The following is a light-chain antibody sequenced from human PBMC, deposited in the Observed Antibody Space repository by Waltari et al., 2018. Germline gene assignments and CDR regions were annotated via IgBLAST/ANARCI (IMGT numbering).Light chain of an antibody. V-gene: IGKV4-1*01. CDR3: QQSSSFPLT. J-gene: IGKJ4*01. CDR1: QSVLYDSNNKTY. Sequence: DIVMTQSPDSLAVSLGERATINCKSSQSVLYDSNNKTYLAWYQQKPGQPPKLLIYWASTRESGIPDRFSGSGSETDFTFTISSLQPEDVAAYYCQQSSSFPLTFGGGTKVEIK. CDR2: WAS.